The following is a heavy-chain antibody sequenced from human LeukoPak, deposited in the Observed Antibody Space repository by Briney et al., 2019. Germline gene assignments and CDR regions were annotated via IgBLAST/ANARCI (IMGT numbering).Heavy chain of an antibody. J-gene: IGHJ6*03. CDR2: ISAYNGNT. CDR1: GYTFTSYG. Sequence: ASVKVSCKASGYTFTSYGISWVRQAPGQGLEWMGWISAYNGNTNYAQKLQSRVTMTTDTSTSTAYMELRSLRSDDTAVYYCARDSGSDYYYYMDVWGKGTTVTVSS. V-gene: IGHV1-18*01. CDR3: ARDSGSDYYYYMDV. D-gene: IGHD7-27*01.